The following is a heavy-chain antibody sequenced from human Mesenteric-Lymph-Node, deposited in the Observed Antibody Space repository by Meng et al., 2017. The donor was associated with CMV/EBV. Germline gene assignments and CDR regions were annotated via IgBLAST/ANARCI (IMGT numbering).Heavy chain of an antibody. Sequence: SQTPSLTGVISGVSVSNDTAVWNWIRQSPSRGLEWLGRTYYRSKWYNEYAVSVKSRITINPDTSKNQFSLHLNSVTPEDTAVYYCARDLLISSLRYYYYYGLDVWGQGTTVTVSS. D-gene: IGHD6-6*01. CDR1: GVSVSNDTAV. CDR2: TYYRSKWYN. V-gene: IGHV6-1*01. CDR3: ARDLLISSLRYYYYYGLDV. J-gene: IGHJ6*02.